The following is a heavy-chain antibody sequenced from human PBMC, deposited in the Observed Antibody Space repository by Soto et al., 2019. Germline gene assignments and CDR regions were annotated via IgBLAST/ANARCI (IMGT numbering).Heavy chain of an antibody. V-gene: IGHV1-18*01. J-gene: IGHJ6*02. CDR2: ISGYNGNT. CDR3: ARIGDCSITTCSFPSRFHIRGYYYYYGMDV. D-gene: IGHD2-2*01. CDR1: GYTFTSYG. Sequence: ASVKVSCKASGYTFTSYGIGWVRQAPGQGLEWMGWISGYNGNTNLAQKLQGRVTMTTDTPTSTAFMELRSLRSDDTAVYYCARIGDCSITTCSFPSRFHIRGYYYYYGMDVWGQGTTVTVSS.